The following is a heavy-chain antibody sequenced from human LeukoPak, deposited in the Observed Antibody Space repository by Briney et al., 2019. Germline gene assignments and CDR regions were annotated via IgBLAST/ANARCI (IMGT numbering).Heavy chain of an antibody. J-gene: IGHJ4*02. CDR2: INPGGSNR. V-gene: IGHV3-48*03. CDR1: GITFSNYE. D-gene: IGHD1-1*01. CDR3: TRQVGTYDY. Sequence: GGSLRLSCAASGITFSNYEMNWVRRAPGKGLEWVSYINPGGSNRFYAGSVRGRFTISRDNAKNSLFLQMDSLRAEDTAVYYCTRQVGTYDYWGQGTLVTVSS.